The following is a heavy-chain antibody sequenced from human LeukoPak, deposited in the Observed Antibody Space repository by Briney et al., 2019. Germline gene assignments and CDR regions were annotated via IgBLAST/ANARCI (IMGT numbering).Heavy chain of an antibody. Sequence: SETLSLTCAVSGYSISSGYYWGWIRQPPGKGLEWIGSIYHSGSTYYNPSLKSRVTILIDTSKNQFSLKLSSVTAADTAVYYCARVPYSSSAYWFDPWGQGTLVTVSS. CDR3: ARVPYSSSAYWFDP. CDR2: IYHSGST. V-gene: IGHV4-38-2*01. CDR1: GYSISSGYY. J-gene: IGHJ5*02. D-gene: IGHD6-6*01.